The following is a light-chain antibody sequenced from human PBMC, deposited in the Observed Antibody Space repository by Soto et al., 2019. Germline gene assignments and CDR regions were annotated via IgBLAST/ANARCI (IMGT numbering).Light chain of an antibody. CDR2: DVN. CDR3: SSYAGTYHHVL. V-gene: IGLV2-11*01. CDR1: SSDVGDYNS. Sequence: QSALTQPRSVSGPPGQSVTISCTGTSSDVGDYNSVSWYQQQPDKAPKLIIYDVNKLPSGVPDRFYGSKSGNTASLTITGLQTENEADYHCSSYAGTYHHVLFGVENKLTVL. J-gene: IGLJ2*01.